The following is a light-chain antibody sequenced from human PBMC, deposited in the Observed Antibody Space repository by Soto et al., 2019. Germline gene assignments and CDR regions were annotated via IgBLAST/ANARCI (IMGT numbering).Light chain of an antibody. J-gene: IGKJ4*01. V-gene: IGKV3-20*01. CDR1: QSVRSNY. CDR2: DAS. CDR3: QQYGRTPTA. Sequence: EIVLTQSPGTLSLSPGERATLSCRASQSVRSNYLAWYQQKPGQAPRFLIYDASTRTTDIPDRFSGSGSGTDFTLTISSLEPEDVAVYYCQQYGRTPTAFGGGNNVEIK.